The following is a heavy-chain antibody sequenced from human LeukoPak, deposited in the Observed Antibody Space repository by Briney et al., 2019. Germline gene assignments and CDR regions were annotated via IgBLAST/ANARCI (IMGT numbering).Heavy chain of an antibody. J-gene: IGHJ4*02. Sequence: PSQTLSRTCTVSGGSISSGDYYWSWIRQPPGKGLEWIGYIYYSGSTYYNPSLKSRVTISVDTSKNQFSLKLSSVTAADTAVYYCARVHYDSSGVLDYWGQGTLVTVSS. CDR3: ARVHYDSSGVLDY. CDR1: GGSISSGDYY. D-gene: IGHD3-22*01. V-gene: IGHV4-30-4*01. CDR2: IYYSGST.